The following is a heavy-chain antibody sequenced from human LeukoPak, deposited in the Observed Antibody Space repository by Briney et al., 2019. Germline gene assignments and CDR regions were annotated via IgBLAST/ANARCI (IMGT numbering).Heavy chain of an antibody. D-gene: IGHD2-2*01. CDR1: GFNFSSYW. CDR3: ARGSYQFDY. J-gene: IGHJ4*02. CDR2: TKQDGSEK. Sequence: GGSLRLSCAASGFNFSSYWMTWVRQAPGKGLEWVAKTKQDGSEKYYVDSVKGRFTISRDNAKNSLYLQMSSLRAEDTAVYYCARGSYQFDYWGQGTLVTVSS. V-gene: IGHV3-7*01.